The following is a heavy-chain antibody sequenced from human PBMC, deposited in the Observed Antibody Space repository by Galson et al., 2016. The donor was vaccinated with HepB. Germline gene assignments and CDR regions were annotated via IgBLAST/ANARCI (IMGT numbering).Heavy chain of an antibody. CDR2: IIPIFGTA. Sequence: SVKVSCKASGGTFSNYAISWVRQAPGQGLEWMGGIIPIFGTANYAQKFQGRVTITADESTSTAYTELSSLRSEDTAVYYCTRAFGGGYTYVYSFWGQGTLVTVSS. V-gene: IGHV1-69*13. CDR3: TRAFGGGYTYVYSF. D-gene: IGHD5-18*01. CDR1: GGTFSNYA. J-gene: IGHJ4*02.